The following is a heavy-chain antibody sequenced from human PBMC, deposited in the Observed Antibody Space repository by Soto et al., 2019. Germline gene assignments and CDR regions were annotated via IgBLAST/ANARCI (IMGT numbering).Heavy chain of an antibody. CDR3: ASARIAAAVGYYYYYGMDV. V-gene: IGHV1-69*01. Sequence: QVQLVQSGAEVKKPGSSVKVSCKASGGTFSSYAISWVRQAPGQGLEWMGGIIPIFGTANYAQKFQGRVTITADESTSTAYMELSSLRSEDTAVHYCASARIAAAVGYYYYYGMDVWGQGTTVTVSS. CDR2: IIPIFGTA. D-gene: IGHD6-13*01. CDR1: GGTFSSYA. J-gene: IGHJ6*02.